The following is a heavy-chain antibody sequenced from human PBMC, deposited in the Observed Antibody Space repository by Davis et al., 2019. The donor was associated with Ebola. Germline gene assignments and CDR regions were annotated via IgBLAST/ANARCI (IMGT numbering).Heavy chain of an antibody. Sequence: GESLKISCAASGFTFSNYAMTWVRQAPGKGLEWVSGLSGSGDSTYYADSVKGRFTISRDNSKETLDLQMNSLGVEDTAVYYCAKDEDYGDYFDYWGQGTLVTVSS. D-gene: IGHD4-17*01. CDR3: AKDEDYGDYFDY. CDR1: GFTFSNYA. CDR2: LSGSGDST. J-gene: IGHJ4*02. V-gene: IGHV3-23*01.